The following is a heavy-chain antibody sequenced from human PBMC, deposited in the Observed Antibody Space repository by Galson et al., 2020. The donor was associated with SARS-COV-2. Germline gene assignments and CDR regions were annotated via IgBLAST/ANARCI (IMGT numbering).Heavy chain of an antibody. CDR2: INHNSGGT. J-gene: IGHJ6*03. D-gene: IGHD2-2*01. CDR1: GYTFTGYY. CDR3: ARESSSRDGDYYYYMDV. V-gene: IGHV1-2*04. Sequence: ASVKVSCKASGYTFTGYYMHWVRQAPGQGLEWMGWINHNSGGTNYAQKFQGWVTMTRDTSISTAYMELSRLRSDDTAVYYCARESSSRDGDYYYYMDVWGKGTTVTVSS.